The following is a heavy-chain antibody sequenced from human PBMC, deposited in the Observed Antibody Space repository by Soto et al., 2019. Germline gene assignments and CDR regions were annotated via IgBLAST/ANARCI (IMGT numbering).Heavy chain of an antibody. J-gene: IGHJ2*01. Sequence: QVQLQESGPGLVKPSETLSLTCTVSGGSISSYYWSWIRQPPGKGLEWIGYIYYRGSTNYNPSLKSRVTISVDTSKNQFSLKLSSVTAAVTAMYYCARFNWYFDLWGRGTLVTVSS. CDR2: IYYRGST. V-gene: IGHV4-59*01. CDR1: GGSISSYY. CDR3: ARFNWYFDL.